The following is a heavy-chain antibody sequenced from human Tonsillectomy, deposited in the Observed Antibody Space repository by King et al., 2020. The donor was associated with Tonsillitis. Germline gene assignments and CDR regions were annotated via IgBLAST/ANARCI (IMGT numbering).Heavy chain of an antibody. CDR2: INPNNGDT. CDR1: GYTFTAYY. Sequence: QLVQSGAEVKKPGASVKVSCKASGYTFTAYYMHWVRQAPGQGLEWMGWINPNNGDTNYAQKFQGRVTVTRDTSICTASLELSRLRSDDTAVYYCATTRHCSGGWGYSFDYWGQGTLVTVSS. D-gene: IGHD2-15*01. J-gene: IGHJ4*02. CDR3: ATTRHCSGGWGYSFDY. V-gene: IGHV1-2*02.